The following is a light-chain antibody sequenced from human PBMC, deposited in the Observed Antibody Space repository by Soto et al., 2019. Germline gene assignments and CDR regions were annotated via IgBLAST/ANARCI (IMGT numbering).Light chain of an antibody. V-gene: IGKV1-9*01. CDR1: QGVSSY. CDR3: HQLNSYPRT. Sequence: IQLTQSPSSLSASVGDTVTITCRASQGVSSYLAWYQQKPGKAPKLLIYSASTLQSGVPSRFRGSGSGTDFTLTISSLQPEDFATYYCHQLNSYPRTFGQGTKVDIK. J-gene: IGKJ1*01. CDR2: SAS.